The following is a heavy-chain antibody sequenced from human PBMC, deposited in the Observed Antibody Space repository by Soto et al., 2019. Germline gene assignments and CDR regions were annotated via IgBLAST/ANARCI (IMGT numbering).Heavy chain of an antibody. D-gene: IGHD4-17*01. CDR2: IIPIFGTA. CDR1: GGTFSSYA. CDR3: ARGYGAYYYYYGMDV. J-gene: IGHJ6*02. Sequence: SVKVSCKASGGTFSSYAISWVRQPPGQGREWMGGIIPIFGTANYAQKLQGRVTITVDESTSTTYMELSSLRSEDTAVYYCARGYGAYYYYYGMDVWGQGTTVTVSS. V-gene: IGHV1-69*13.